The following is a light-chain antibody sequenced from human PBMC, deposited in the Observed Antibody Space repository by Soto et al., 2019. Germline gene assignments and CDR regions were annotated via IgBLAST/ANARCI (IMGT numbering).Light chain of an antibody. CDR3: QQSNDWWT. J-gene: IGKJ1*01. V-gene: IGKV3-15*01. CDR2: GAS. CDR1: QSVSSSY. Sequence: EIVLTQSPGTLPLSPGERATLSCRASQSVSSSYLAWYQQKPGQAPRLLIYGASTRATGIPARFSGSGSGTEFTLTISSLQSEDFAVYYCQQSNDWWTFGQGTKVDI.